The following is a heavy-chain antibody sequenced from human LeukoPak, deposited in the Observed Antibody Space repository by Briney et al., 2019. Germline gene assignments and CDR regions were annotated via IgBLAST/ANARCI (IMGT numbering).Heavy chain of an antibody. J-gene: IGHJ4*02. CDR2: ISYDGSNK. CDR3: ARDQYYDSWSGYSSAFDY. V-gene: IGHV3-30*01. D-gene: IGHD3-3*01. CDR1: GFTFSSYA. Sequence: GGSLRLSCAASGFTFSSYAMHWVRQAPGKGLEWVAVISYDGSNKYYADSVKGRFTISRDNSKNTLYLQMNSLRAEDTAVYYCARDQYYDSWSGYSSAFDYWGQGTLVTVSS.